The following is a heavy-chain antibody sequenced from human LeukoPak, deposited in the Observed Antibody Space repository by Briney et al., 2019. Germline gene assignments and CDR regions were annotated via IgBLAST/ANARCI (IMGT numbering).Heavy chain of an antibody. CDR1: GGSISSGSYY. V-gene: IGHV4-61*02. Sequence: SQTLSLACTVSGGSISSGSYYWSWIRQPAGKGLEWIGRIYTTGSTNYNPSLKSRVTISLDTSKNQFSLKLSSVTAADTAVYYCARDRHYDSSGYFAYFDYWGQGTLVTVSS. D-gene: IGHD3-22*01. CDR2: IYTTGST. CDR3: ARDRHYDSSGYFAYFDY. J-gene: IGHJ4*02.